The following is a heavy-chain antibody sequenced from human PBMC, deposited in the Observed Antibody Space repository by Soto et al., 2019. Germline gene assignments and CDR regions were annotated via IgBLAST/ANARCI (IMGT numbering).Heavy chain of an antibody. CDR2: IYPGDSDT. Sequence: PGESLKISCKGSGYSFTSYWIGWVRQMPGKGLEWMGIIYPGDSDTRYSPSFQGQVTISADKSISTAYLQWSSLKASDTAMYYCARTVTLIAAAGRSNGMDVWGQGTTVTVSS. CDR3: ARTVTLIAAAGRSNGMDV. J-gene: IGHJ6*02. CDR1: GYSFTSYW. D-gene: IGHD6-13*01. V-gene: IGHV5-51*01.